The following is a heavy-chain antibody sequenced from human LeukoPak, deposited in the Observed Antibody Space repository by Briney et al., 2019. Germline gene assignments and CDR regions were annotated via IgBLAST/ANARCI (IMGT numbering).Heavy chain of an antibody. J-gene: IGHJ4*02. D-gene: IGHD6-13*01. Sequence: ASVKVSCKASGITFSSYAISWVRQAPGQGLEWMGIINPSGGSTTYAQKFQGRVAMTRDTSTSRVYMEVSSLRSEDTAVYYCARTYSSSDEFDYWGQGTLVTVSS. CDR1: GITFSSYA. CDR3: ARTYSSSDEFDY. CDR2: INPSGGST. V-gene: IGHV1-46*01.